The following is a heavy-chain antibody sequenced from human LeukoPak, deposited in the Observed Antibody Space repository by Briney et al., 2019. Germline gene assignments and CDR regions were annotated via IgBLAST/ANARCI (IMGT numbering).Heavy chain of an antibody. CDR2: INHSGST. Sequence: SETLSLTCAVYGGSFSGYYWSWIRQPPGKGLEWIGEINHSGSTNYNPSLKSRVTISVDTSKNQFSLKLSSVTAADTAVYYCARGAGSSSWYAKTYYYYMDVWGKGTTVTVSS. D-gene: IGHD6-13*01. J-gene: IGHJ6*03. CDR1: GGSFSGYY. V-gene: IGHV4-34*01. CDR3: ARGAGSSSWYAKTYYYYMDV.